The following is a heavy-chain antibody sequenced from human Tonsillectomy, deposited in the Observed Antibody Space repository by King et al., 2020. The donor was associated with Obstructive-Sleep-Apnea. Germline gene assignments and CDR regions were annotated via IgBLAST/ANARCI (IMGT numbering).Heavy chain of an antibody. CDR2: IDPSDSYT. D-gene: IGHD3-22*01. V-gene: IGHV5-10-1*01. J-gene: IGHJ4*02. CDR1: GYSFTNYW. Sequence: QLVQSGAEVKKPGESLRISCKGSGYSFTNYWITWVRQMPGKGLEWMGRIDPSDSYTNYSPSFQGHVTISADKSISTAYLQWSSLKASDTALYYCARLRYDSNGYYYGDYWGQGTLVTVSS. CDR3: ARLRYDSNGYYYGDY.